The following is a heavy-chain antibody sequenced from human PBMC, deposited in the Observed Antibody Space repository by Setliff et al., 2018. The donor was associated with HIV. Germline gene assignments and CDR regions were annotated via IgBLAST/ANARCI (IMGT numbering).Heavy chain of an antibody. D-gene: IGHD5-12*01. Sequence: SETLSLTCTVSGGSIINHFWSWIRLPPGKGLEWIGYIYYSGSADYNRSLKSRVTISVDTSKSQFSLRLTSVTAADTAIYYCARQVSIPGVAITPVDYWGQGALVTVSS. CDR1: GGSIINHF. CDR2: IYYSGSA. V-gene: IGHV4-59*08. J-gene: IGHJ4*02. CDR3: ARQVSIPGVAITPVDY.